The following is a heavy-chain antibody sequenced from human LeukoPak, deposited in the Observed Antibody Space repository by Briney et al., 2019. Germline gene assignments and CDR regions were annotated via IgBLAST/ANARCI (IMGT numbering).Heavy chain of an antibody. D-gene: IGHD5-24*01. V-gene: IGHV3-48*01. CDR1: GFTFSSYS. J-gene: IGHJ4*02. CDR3: ARVVGYNYNYFDY. CDR2: ISSSSSAV. Sequence: GGSLRLSCAASGFTFSSYSMNWVRQAPGKGLEWVSYISSSSSAVYYAGSVKGRFTISRDISKNTLYLHMDSLRAEDTAVYYCARVVGYNYNYFDYWGQGTLVTVSS.